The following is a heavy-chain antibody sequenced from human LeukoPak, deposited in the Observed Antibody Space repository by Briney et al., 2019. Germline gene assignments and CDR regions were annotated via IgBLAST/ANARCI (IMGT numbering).Heavy chain of an antibody. CDR2: IQYDGSNE. J-gene: IGHJ4*02. CDR1: RFTFSSYG. V-gene: IGHV3-30*12. D-gene: IGHD5-12*01. CDR3: ARSRSGYYEDY. Sequence: GGSLRLSCAASRFTFSSYGMHWVRQAPGKGLEWVAYIQYDGSNEQYADSVKGRFSISRDNAKNSLSLQLNSLSAEDTAVYYCARSRSGYYEDYWGQGTLVTVSS.